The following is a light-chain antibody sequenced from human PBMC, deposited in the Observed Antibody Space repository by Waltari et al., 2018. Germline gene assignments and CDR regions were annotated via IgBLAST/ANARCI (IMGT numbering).Light chain of an antibody. CDR3: QQYYSTPFT. CDR2: AAS. CDR1: QGISNF. J-gene: IGKJ3*01. V-gene: IGKV1-NL1*01. Sequence: DIQITQSPSSLSSSVGDRVTITCRASQGISNFLAWYQQKPGKAPKLLLYAASRLESGVPSRFSGSGSGTDYSLTISSLQPEDFATYYCQQYYSTPFTFGPGTKVDIK.